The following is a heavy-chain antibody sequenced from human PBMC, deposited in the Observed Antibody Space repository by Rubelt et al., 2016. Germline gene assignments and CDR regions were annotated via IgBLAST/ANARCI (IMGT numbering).Heavy chain of an antibody. Sequence: EVQLVQSGAEVKKPGESLKISCKGSGCSFTSYWIGWVRQMPGKGLEWMGIVYPADSDTRYSPCIRSKVTGSDHRSYSTADRQWSSLKASDTVRDYGAGDGRVPSGGGFDNWGQGTMVTVSS. CDR1: GCSFTSYW. J-gene: IGHJ3*02. V-gene: IGHV5-51*01. CDR2: VYPADSDT. CDR3: AGDGRVPSGGGFDN. D-gene: IGHD2-15*01.